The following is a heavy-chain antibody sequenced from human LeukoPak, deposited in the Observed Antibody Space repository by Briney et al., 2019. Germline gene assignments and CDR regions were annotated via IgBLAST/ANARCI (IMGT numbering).Heavy chain of an antibody. CDR2: ISAYNGNT. CDR3: ARDGFHYDSSGFPDY. J-gene: IGHJ4*02. CDR1: GYTFTSYG. Sequence: GASVKVSCKASGYTFTSYGISWVRQAPGQGLEWMGWISAYNGNTNYAQKLQGRVTMTTDTSTSTAYMELRSLRSDDTAVYYCARDGFHYDSSGFPDYWGQGTLVTVSS. V-gene: IGHV1-18*01. D-gene: IGHD3-22*01.